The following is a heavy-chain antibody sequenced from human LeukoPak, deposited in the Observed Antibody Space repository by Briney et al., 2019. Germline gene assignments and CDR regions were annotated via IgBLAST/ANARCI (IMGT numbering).Heavy chain of an antibody. J-gene: IGHJ4*02. V-gene: IGHV3-21*04. CDR3: TRHRGLLWSTS. CDR1: GFTFSSYS. CDR2: ISSSSSYI. Sequence: GGSLRLSCAASGFTFSSYSMNWVRQAPGKGLEWVSSISSSSSYIYYADSVKGRFTISRDKSKNTLYLQMNSLRAEDTAVYYCTRHRGLLWSTSWGQGTLVTVSS. D-gene: IGHD3-10*01.